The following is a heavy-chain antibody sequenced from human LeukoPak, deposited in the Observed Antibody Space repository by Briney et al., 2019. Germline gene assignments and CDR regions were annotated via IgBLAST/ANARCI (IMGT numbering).Heavy chain of an antibody. V-gene: IGHV1-69*01. CDR3: ARARIPFAVVIPWDY. CDR2: IIPLFGTA. D-gene: IGHD3-3*01. CDR1: GGTFSNYA. Sequence: GASVKVSCKASGGTFSNYAISWVRQASGQGLEWMGGIIPLFGTANYAQRFQGRVTITADESTSTAYMALSSLRSEDTAIYYCARARIPFAVVIPWDYWGQGTLVTVSS. J-gene: IGHJ4*02.